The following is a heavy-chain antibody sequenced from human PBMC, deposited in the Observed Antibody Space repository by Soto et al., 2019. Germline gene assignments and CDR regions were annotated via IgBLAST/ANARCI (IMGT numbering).Heavy chain of an antibody. CDR2: IYYSGST. CDR1: GGSISSGDYY. V-gene: IGHV4-30-4*01. CDR3: ARGRFLEWLPNWFDP. J-gene: IGHJ5*02. D-gene: IGHD3-3*01. Sequence: QVQLQESGPGLVKPSQTLSLTCTVSGGSISSGDYYWSWIRQPPGKGLEWIGYIYYSGSTYYNPSLKSRVTISVDTSKNQFSLKLSSVTAADTAVYYCARGRFLEWLPNWFDPWGQGTLVTVSS.